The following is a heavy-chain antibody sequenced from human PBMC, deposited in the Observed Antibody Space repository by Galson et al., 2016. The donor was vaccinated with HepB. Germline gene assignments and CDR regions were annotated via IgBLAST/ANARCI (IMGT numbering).Heavy chain of an antibody. D-gene: IGHD3-10*01. V-gene: IGHV4-31*03. J-gene: IGHJ6*02. CDR1: GVSITSGDYY. CDR2: IYYSGKR. Sequence: TLSLTCTVSGVSITSGDYYWSRIRQHPGKGLEWIGYIYYSGKRHYNPSLESRVTMSVDASKNQFSLNLTSVTAADTAIYYCARYGSGSYKEDVWGQGTTVTISS. CDR3: ARYGSGSYKEDV.